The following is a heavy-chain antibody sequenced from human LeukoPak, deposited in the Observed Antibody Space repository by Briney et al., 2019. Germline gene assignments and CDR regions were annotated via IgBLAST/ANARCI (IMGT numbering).Heavy chain of an antibody. J-gene: IGHJ4*02. CDR3: ARGAGGYCSGGSCPLDY. V-gene: IGHV3-23*01. D-gene: IGHD2-15*01. CDR1: GFTFSSYA. Sequence: GGSLRLSCAASGFTFSSYAMSWVRQAPGKGLEWVSTISGSGGTTYYADSVKGRFTISRDNSKNTLFLQMNSLRAEDTAVYYCARGAGGYCSGGSCPLDYWGQGTLVTVSS. CDR2: ISGSGGTT.